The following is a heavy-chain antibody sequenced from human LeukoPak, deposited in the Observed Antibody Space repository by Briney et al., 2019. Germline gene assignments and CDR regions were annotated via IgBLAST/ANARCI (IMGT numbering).Heavy chain of an antibody. V-gene: IGHV3-7*01. CDR2: IHQDGIDK. Sequence: GGSLRLSCAASGLTFTNYWMSWVRQAPGKGLEWVANIHQDGIDKYYVDSVKGRFTISRDNAKSSLSPQMNRLSVDETAVYYWVSGDYSSGWWFYDYWGQGTRVTVSS. D-gene: IGHD6-19*01. CDR3: VSGDYSSGWWFYDY. CDR1: GLTFTNYW. J-gene: IGHJ4*02.